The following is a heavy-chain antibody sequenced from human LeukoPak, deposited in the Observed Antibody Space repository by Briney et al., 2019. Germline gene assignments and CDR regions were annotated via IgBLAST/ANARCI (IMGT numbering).Heavy chain of an antibody. V-gene: IGHV4-34*01. J-gene: IGHJ4*02. D-gene: IGHD5-18*01. CDR2: INHSGST. Sequence: SETLSLTCAVYGGSFSGYYWSWIRQPPGKGLEWIGEINHSGSTNYNPSLKSRVTISVDTSKNQFSLKLSSVTAADTAVYYCAGRLGYSYGPRAFGYWGQGTLVTVSS. CDR1: GGSFSGYY. CDR3: AGRLGYSYGPRAFGY.